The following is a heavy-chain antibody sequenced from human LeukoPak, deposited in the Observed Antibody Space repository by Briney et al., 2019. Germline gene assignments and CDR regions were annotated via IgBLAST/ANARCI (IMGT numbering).Heavy chain of an antibody. V-gene: IGHV3-30*03. Sequence: PGRSLRLSCAASGFTFSSYGMHWVRQAPGKGLEWVAVISNDGRNEYYADSVKGRFTISRDNSKNTLYLQINSLRSEDTAVYYCARPENWNDVTTWDAFDIWGQGTMVTVSS. CDR1: GFTFSSYG. CDR2: ISNDGRNE. CDR3: ARPENWNDVTTWDAFDI. D-gene: IGHD1-1*01. J-gene: IGHJ3*02.